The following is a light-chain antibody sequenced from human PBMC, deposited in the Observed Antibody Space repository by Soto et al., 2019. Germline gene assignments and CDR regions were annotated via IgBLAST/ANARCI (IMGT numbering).Light chain of an antibody. V-gene: IGKV3-20*01. CDR2: GAA. CDR3: QHYGSSPST. J-gene: IGKJ1*01. CDR1: QSVSSTY. Sequence: EIVLTQSPGTLSLSPGERATLSCRASQSVSSTYLAWYQHKPGQAPRLLIYGAATRAAGVPDRFSGSGSGTDFTLTISRLEPEDFAVYYCQHYGSSPSTFGRGTKVEIK.